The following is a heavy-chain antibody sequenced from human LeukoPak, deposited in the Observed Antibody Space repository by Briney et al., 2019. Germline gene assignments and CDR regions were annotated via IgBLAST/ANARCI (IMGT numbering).Heavy chain of an antibody. Sequence: KPSETLSLTCAVSGYSISSGYYWGWIRQPPGKGLEWIGSIYHSGSTYYNPSLKSRVTISVDTSKNQFSLKLSPVTAADTAVYYCARVVVAATWPFDIWGQGTMVTVSS. J-gene: IGHJ3*02. CDR1: GYSISSGYY. CDR2: IYHSGST. D-gene: IGHD2-15*01. CDR3: ARVVVAATWPFDI. V-gene: IGHV4-38-2*01.